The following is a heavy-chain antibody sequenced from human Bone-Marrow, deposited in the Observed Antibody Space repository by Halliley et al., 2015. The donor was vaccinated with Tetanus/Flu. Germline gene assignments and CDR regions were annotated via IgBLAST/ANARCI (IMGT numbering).Heavy chain of an antibody. V-gene: IGHV3-64*01. Sequence: SLRLSCEASGFSLSSYAMHWVRQAPGKGLEYVSAISSDGGTTYYANSVKGRFAISRDNSKNTLFLQVGSLRAEDMAVYYCTRHCTSTRCYGGFDFWGQGALVAVSS. D-gene: IGHD2-2*01. CDR2: ISSDGGTT. J-gene: IGHJ4*02. CDR1: GFSLSSYA. CDR3: TRHCTSTRCYGGFDF.